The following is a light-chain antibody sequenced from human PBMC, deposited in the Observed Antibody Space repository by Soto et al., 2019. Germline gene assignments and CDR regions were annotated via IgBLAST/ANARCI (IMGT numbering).Light chain of an antibody. CDR2: KVS. CDR1: QGLVYSDGNTY. Sequence: DIVMTQSPVSSPVTLGQPASISCRSSQGLVYSDGNTYLNWFQQRPGQSPRRLIYKVSNWDSGVPSRFSGSGSETEFTLTISGQQPGDSATYYCQQYNSYSPTFGQGTKVEVK. CDR3: QQYNSYSPT. V-gene: IGKV2D-30*01. J-gene: IGKJ1*01.